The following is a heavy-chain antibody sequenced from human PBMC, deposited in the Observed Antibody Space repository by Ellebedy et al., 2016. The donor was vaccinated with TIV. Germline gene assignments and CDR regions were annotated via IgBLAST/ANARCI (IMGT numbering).Heavy chain of an antibody. CDR3: SRDLDV. V-gene: IGHV3-23*01. CDR1: GFTFRNYP. Sequence: GGSLRLXXAASGFTFRNYPMNWVRQAPGKGLEWVSKIGGDGSSAIYYADAVKGRFTITRDNSKNTVYLQMNSLRPEDTAVYYCSRDLDVWGQGTTVTVS. J-gene: IGHJ6*02. CDR2: IGGDGSSAI.